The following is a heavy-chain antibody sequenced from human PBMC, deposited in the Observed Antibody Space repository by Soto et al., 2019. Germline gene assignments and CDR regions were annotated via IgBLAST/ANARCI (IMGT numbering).Heavy chain of an antibody. CDR2: IIPIFGTA. Sequence: SVKVSCKASGGTFSSYAISWVRQAPGQGLEWMGGIIPIFGTANYAQKFQGRVTITADESTSTAYMELSSLRSEDTAVYYCARGEVELSSPPGYYYGMDVWGQGTTVTVSS. CDR3: ARGEVELSSPPGYYYGMDV. V-gene: IGHV1-69*13. CDR1: GGTFSSYA. J-gene: IGHJ6*02. D-gene: IGHD1-7*01.